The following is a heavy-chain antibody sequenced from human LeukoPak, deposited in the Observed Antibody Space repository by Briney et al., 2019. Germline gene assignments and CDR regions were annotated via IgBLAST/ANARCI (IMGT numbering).Heavy chain of an antibody. J-gene: IGHJ4*02. V-gene: IGHV4-4*07. D-gene: IGHD3-9*01. CDR1: GGSISSYY. CDR2: IYTSGST. CDR3: ARGRLYYDILTRTRYFDY. Sequence: PSETLSLTCTVSGGSISSYYWSWIRQPAGKGLEWIGRIYTSGSTYYNPSLKSRVTISVDTSMNQFSLELSSVSAADTAVYYCARGRLYYDILTRTRYFDYWGQGTLVTVSS.